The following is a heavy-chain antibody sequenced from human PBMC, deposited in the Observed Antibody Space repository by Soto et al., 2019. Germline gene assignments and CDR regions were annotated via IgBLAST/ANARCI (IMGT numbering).Heavy chain of an antibody. CDR1: GFSFSSSW. J-gene: IGHJ3*02. CDR3: ARAQGWGASDI. D-gene: IGHD6-19*01. V-gene: IGHV3-7*01. Sequence: GGSLRLSCAASGFSFSSSWMNWIRQAPGKGLEWLANLNKGGNEMNSAASVKGRFTISRDNAKNSLFLQMNNLRAEDTAVYYCARAQGWGASDIWGQGTKVTVSS. CDR2: LNKGGNEM.